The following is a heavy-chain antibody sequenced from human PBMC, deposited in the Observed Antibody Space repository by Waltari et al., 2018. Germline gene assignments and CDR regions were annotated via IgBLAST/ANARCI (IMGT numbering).Heavy chain of an antibody. V-gene: IGHV4-59*01. D-gene: IGHD3-10*01. J-gene: IGHJ4*02. CDR1: GGSISSYY. CDR3: ARDRGYQDY. Sequence: QVQLQESGPGLVKPSETLSLTCTVSGGSISSYYWSGIRQPPGRGLEWIGYIYSSGGTNYNPSLKGRVTISVDTSKSQFSLKVRSMTAADTAVYYCARDRGYQDYWGQGTLVTVSS. CDR2: IYSSGGT.